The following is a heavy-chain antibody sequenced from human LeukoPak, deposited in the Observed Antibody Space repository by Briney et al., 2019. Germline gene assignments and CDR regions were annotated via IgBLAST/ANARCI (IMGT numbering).Heavy chain of an antibody. Sequence: SETLSLTCTVSGGSISSYYWSWIRQPAGKGLEWIGRIYTSGSTNYNPSLKSRVTMSVDTSKNQFSLKLSSVTAADTAVYYCARDSGSSSWRDYYYYMDVWGKGTTVTISS. J-gene: IGHJ6*03. CDR2: IYTSGST. CDR1: GGSISSYY. CDR3: ARDSGSSSWRDYYYYMDV. D-gene: IGHD6-13*01. V-gene: IGHV4-4*07.